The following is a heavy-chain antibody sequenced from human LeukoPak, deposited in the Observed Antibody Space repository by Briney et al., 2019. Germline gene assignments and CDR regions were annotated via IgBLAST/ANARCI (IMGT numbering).Heavy chain of an antibody. CDR1: GGSISNNNYY. Sequence: SETLSLTCTVSGGSISNNNYYWGWIRQPPGKGLEWIGSIYYSGSTYYNPSLKSRVTISVDTSKNQFSLKLRSVTAADTAVYYCARGGSGISNAFDIWGQGTMVTVSS. J-gene: IGHJ3*02. D-gene: IGHD3-10*01. V-gene: IGHV4-39*07. CDR2: IYYSGST. CDR3: ARGGSGISNAFDI.